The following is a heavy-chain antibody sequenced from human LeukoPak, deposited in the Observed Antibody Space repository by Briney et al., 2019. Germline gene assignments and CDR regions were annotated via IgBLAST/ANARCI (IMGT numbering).Heavy chain of an antibody. V-gene: IGHV1-69*01. CDR3: TLTYYYDSSGYSAFDI. J-gene: IGHJ3*02. CDR2: IIPIFGTA. CDR1: GGTFSSYA. D-gene: IGHD3-22*01. Sequence: SVTVSLMASGGTFSSYAISWVGQAPGQGVEGMGGIIPIFGTANYAQKFQGRVTITADESTSTAYMELSSLRSEDTAVYYCTLTYYYDSSGYSAFDIWGQGTMVTVSS.